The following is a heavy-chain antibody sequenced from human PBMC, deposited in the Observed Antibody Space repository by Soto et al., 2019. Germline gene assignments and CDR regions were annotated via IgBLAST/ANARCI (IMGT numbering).Heavy chain of an antibody. D-gene: IGHD2-15*01. CDR2: IYISGST. V-gene: IGHV4-4*07. J-gene: IGHJ4*02. Sequence: SETLSLTCTVSGGSISSYYWSWIRQPAGRGLEWIGHIYISGSTKYNPSLTSRVTMSVDTSKNQLSLKLSSLTAADTAVYYCARHCSSGSCYALDYWGQGTLVTVSS. CDR3: ARHCSSGSCYALDY. CDR1: GGSISSYY.